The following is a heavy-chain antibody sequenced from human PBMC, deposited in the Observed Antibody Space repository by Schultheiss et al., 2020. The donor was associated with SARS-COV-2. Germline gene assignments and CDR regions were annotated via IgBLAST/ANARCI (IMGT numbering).Heavy chain of an antibody. CDR3: ARSYYGSGSHLDY. CDR2: IYTSGST. V-gene: IGHV4-61*02. Sequence: TLSLTCTVSGGSVSSGSYYWSWIRQPAGKGLEWIGRIYTSGSTYYNPSLESRVSFSVDASKNHFSLKLYSVTAADTAVYYCARSYYGSGSHLDYWGQGTLVTVSS. J-gene: IGHJ4*02. D-gene: IGHD3-10*01. CDR1: GGSVSSGSYY.